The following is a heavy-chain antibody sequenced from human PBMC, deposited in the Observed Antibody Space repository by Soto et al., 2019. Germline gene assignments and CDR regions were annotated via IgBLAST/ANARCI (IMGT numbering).Heavy chain of an antibody. D-gene: IGHD4-17*01. CDR3: ARPANTVADHFDL. CDR2: IYPSDSDT. J-gene: IGHJ4*02. V-gene: IGHV5-51*01. Sequence: GESLKISCQVSGYTFTIYWIGWVRQMPGRGLEWMGIIYPSDSDTRYSPSFQGQVTISADQSINTAYLQWDSLKASDTAIYYCARPANTVADHFDLWGQGTPVTVSS. CDR1: GYTFTIYW.